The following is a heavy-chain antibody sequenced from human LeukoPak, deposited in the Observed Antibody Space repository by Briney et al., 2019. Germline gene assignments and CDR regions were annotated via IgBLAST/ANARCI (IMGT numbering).Heavy chain of an antibody. CDR2: INTSGST. J-gene: IGHJ6*03. CDR3: ARETSQKGAHYMDV. CDR1: GGSMSSYY. D-gene: IGHD3-16*01. V-gene: IGHV4-4*07. Sequence: PSETLSLTCTVSGGSMSSYYWSWIRQPAGKGLEWIGRINTSGSTNYNPSLKSRVTISVDTSKNQFSLKLSSVTAADTAVYYCARETSQKGAHYMDVWGKGTTVTIS.